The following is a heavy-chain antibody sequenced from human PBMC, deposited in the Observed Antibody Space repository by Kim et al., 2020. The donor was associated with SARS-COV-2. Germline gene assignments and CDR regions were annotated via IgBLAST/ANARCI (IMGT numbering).Heavy chain of an antibody. D-gene: IGHD4-4*01. J-gene: IGHJ4*02. Sequence: KTTHSPKFQGRVTITRDTSANTAYMDLSSLTSEDTAIYYCARDMNPTVYDYWGQGTLVTVSS. V-gene: IGHV1-3*01. CDR3: ARDMNPTVYDY. CDR2: KT.